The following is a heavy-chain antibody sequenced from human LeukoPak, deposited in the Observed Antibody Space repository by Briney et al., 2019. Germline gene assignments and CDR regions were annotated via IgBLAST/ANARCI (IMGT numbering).Heavy chain of an antibody. V-gene: IGHV4-34*01. CDR3: ARDPYSSSWYYFDY. Sequence: PSETLSLTCAVYGGSFSGYCWSWIRQPPGKGLEWIGEINHSGSTNYNPSLKSRVTISVDTSKNQFSLKLSSVTAADTAVYYCARDPYSSSWYYFDYWGQGTLVTVSS. CDR1: GGSFSGYC. J-gene: IGHJ4*02. D-gene: IGHD6-13*01. CDR2: INHSGST.